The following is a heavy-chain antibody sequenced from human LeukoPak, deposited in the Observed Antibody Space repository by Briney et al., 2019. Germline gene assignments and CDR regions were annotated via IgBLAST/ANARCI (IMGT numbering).Heavy chain of an antibody. D-gene: IGHD3-10*01. CDR2: IRSNSAT. CDR1: RFTFRGSA. Sequence: PGGSLRLSCAASRFTFRGSAVHWVRQASGTGLECVAFIRSNSATTYAPSVKGRFTVSRDDLKSTAYLVMNDLRVEDTAVYYCIRVDEGSYCCDSWGQGARVTVSP. J-gene: IGHJ5*01. CDR3: IRVDEGSYCCDS. V-gene: IGHV3-73*01.